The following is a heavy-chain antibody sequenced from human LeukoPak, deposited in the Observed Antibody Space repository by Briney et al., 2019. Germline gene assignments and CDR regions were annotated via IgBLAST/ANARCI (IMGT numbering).Heavy chain of an antibody. D-gene: IGHD1-1*01. J-gene: IGHJ4*02. CDR3: AKYGSGNDFGY. Sequence: PGGSLGLSCAASGFTFSGYAMSGGRQAPGEGLEWVSAISGGGGSTYYAASVKGRFTISRDNSKNPLYLQMNSLRAEDTAVYYCAKYGSGNDFGYWGKGPLVTVSS. V-gene: IGHV3-23*01. CDR2: ISGGGGST. CDR1: GFTFSGYA.